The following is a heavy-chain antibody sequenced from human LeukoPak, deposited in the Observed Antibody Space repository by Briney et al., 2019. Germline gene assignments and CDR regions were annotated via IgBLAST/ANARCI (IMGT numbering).Heavy chain of an antibody. CDR2: IYPGDSDT. CDR3: ASLSIVVVSKDAFDI. D-gene: IGHD3-22*01. Sequence: GESLKISCKGSGYSFTSYWIGWVRQMPGKDLEWMGIIYPGDSDTRYSPSFQGQVTISADKSISTAYLQWSSLKASDTAMYYCASLSIVVVSKDAFDIWGQGTMVTVSS. CDR1: GYSFTSYW. J-gene: IGHJ3*02. V-gene: IGHV5-51*01.